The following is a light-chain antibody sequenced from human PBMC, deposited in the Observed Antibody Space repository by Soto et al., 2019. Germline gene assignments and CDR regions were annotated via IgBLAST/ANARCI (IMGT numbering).Light chain of an antibody. Sequence: QSVLTQPRSVSGSPGESVTISCTGTSSDIGAYNYVFWYRQYPGKSPKLMIYDVYKRPSGVPDRFSGSKSANTASLTISGLQTEDEADYHCCSYAGSRSLVFGGGTK. J-gene: IGLJ3*02. CDR3: CSYAGSRSLV. CDR2: DVY. V-gene: IGLV2-11*01. CDR1: SSDIGAYNY.